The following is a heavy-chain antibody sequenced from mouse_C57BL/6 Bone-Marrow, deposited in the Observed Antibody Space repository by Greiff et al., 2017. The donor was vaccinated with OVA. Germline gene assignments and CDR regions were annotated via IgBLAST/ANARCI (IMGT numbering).Heavy chain of an antibody. CDR3: AGEFYYGSSPFAY. D-gene: IGHD1-1*01. CDR1: GFTFSSYA. V-gene: IGHV5-4*01. J-gene: IGHJ3*01. Sequence: DVQLVESGGGLVKPGGSLKLSCAASGFTFSSYAMSWVRQTPEKRLEWVATISDGGSYTYYPDNVKGRFTISRDNAKNNLYLQMSHLKSEDTAMYYCAGEFYYGSSPFAYWGQGTLVTVSA. CDR2: ISDGGSYT.